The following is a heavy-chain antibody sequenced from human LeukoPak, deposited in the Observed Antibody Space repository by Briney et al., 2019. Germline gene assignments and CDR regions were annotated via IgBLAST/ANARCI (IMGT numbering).Heavy chain of an antibody. CDR2: IYHTGSS. V-gene: IGHV4-38-2*01. Sequence: SETLSLTCDVSGYSISNDYYWGWIRQPPGKGLEWIGSIYHTGSSYYNPSLKSRVAISVDTSKNELFLKMRSVTAADTAVYYCARPYSSTSRGTFDIWGQGTMVTVSS. CDR3: ARPYSSTSRGTFDI. CDR1: GYSISNDYY. J-gene: IGHJ3*02. D-gene: IGHD6-13*01.